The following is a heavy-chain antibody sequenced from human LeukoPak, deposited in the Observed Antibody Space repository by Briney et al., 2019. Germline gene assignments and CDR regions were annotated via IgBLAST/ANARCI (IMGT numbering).Heavy chain of an antibody. V-gene: IGHV3-23*01. CDR2: ISGGGGTT. J-gene: IGHJ4*02. CDR3: AKDHSSSWYFFDS. CDR1: GFTFSSYA. Sequence: GGCLRLSCVASGFTFSSYAMSWVRQAPGKGLEWVSGISGGGGTTNYADSVKGRFTISRDNSKNTLFLQMNSLRAEDTAVYYCAKDHSSSWYFFDSWGQGTLVTVSS. D-gene: IGHD6-13*01.